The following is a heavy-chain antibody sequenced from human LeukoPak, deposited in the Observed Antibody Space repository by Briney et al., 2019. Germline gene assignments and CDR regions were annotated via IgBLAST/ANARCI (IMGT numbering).Heavy chain of an antibody. Sequence: SQTLSLTCAISGDSVSSNSVFYHWIRQSPSRGLEWLGRTYYRSKWYNDYAVSVKSRITINPDTSKNQFSLQLNSVTPGDTAVYYCARQEGYGMLDNWGQGTLVTISS. CDR1: GDSVSSNSVF. J-gene: IGHJ4*02. CDR2: TYYRSKWYN. D-gene: IGHD5-18*01. V-gene: IGHV6-1*01. CDR3: ARQEGYGMLDN.